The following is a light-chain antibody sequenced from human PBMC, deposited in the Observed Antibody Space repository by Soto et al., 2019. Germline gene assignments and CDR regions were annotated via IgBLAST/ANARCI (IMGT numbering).Light chain of an antibody. CDR2: GSS. CDR3: QQYGSSPPHT. Sequence: EIVLTQSPGTLSLSPGERATLSCRASQSVSGNYLAWYQQKPGQSPRLLIYGSSDRATGIPDRFSGSRSGSDFALTITRVEPEDFAVYYWQQYGSSPPHTFGQGTKLEIK. V-gene: IGKV3-20*01. CDR1: QSVSGNY. J-gene: IGKJ2*01.